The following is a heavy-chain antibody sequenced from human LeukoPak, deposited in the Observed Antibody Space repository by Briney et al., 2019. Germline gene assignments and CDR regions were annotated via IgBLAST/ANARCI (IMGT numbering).Heavy chain of an antibody. Sequence: SVKVSCKASGFIFSSSAVQWVRQARGQRVEWIGRIFVGSSNTNYAQNFQERVTITRDMSTSTAYMELSSLRSEDTAVYYCVADCYGDCIDWGQGTLVTVSS. D-gene: IGHD4-17*01. CDR3: VADCYGDCID. V-gene: IGHV1-58*01. J-gene: IGHJ4*02. CDR2: IFVGSSNT. CDR1: GFIFSSSA.